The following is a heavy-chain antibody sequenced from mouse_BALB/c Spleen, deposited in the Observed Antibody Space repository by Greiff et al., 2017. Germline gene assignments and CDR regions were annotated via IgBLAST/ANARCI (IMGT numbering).Heavy chain of an antibody. CDR3: TSGRFTGFDY. Sequence: QVQLQQPGAELVRPGASVKLSCKASGYTFTSYWINWVKQRPGQGLEWIGNIYPSDSYTNYNQKFKDKATLTVDKSSSTAYMQLSSPTSEDSAVYYCTSGRFTGFDYWGQGTTLTVSS. V-gene: IGHV1-69*02. CDR1: GYTFTSYW. J-gene: IGHJ2*01. CDR2: IYPSDSYT.